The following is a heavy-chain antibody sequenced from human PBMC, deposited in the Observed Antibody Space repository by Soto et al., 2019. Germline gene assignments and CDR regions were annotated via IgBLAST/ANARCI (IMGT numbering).Heavy chain of an antibody. Sequence: QVQLVQSGAEVKKPGASVKVSCKASGYTFTGYYMHWVRQAPGQGLEWMGWINPNSGGTNYAQKFQGWVTMTRDTSISTAYMELSRLRSDDTAVYYCARSRRGGGSGRYYFDYWGQGTLVTVSS. CDR3: ARSRRGGGSGRYYFDY. V-gene: IGHV1-2*04. D-gene: IGHD2-15*01. CDR2: INPNSGGT. J-gene: IGHJ4*02. CDR1: GYTFTGYY.